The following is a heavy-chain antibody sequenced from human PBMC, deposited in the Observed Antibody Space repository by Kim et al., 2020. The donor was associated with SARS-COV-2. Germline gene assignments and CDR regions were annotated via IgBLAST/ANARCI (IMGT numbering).Heavy chain of an antibody. V-gene: IGHV1-2*02. CDR2: T. D-gene: IGHD3-16*01. Sequence: TKYAQKFQGRVPMTRATSLTTAYMELSSLRCDDTAVYYCAREGVPNAMDVWGQGTTVTVSS. CDR3: AREGVPNAMDV. J-gene: IGHJ6*02.